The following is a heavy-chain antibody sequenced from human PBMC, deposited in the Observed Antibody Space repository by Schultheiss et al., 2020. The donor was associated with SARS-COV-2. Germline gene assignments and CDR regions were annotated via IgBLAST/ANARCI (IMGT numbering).Heavy chain of an antibody. D-gene: IGHD1-26*01. CDR1: GFTFSSYS. V-gene: IGHV3-21*04. J-gene: IGHJ6*02. CDR3: AGTLKVGKKNYYGMDV. Sequence: GGSLRLSCAASGFTFSSYSMNWVRQAPGKGLEWVSSISSSSSYIYYADSVKGRFTISRDNAKNSLYLQMNSLRAEDTAVYYCAGTLKVGKKNYYGMDVWGQGTTVTVSS. CDR2: ISSSSSYI.